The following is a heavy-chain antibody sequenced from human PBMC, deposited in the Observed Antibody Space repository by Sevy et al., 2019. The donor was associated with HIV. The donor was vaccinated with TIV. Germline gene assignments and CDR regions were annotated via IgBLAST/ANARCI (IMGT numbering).Heavy chain of an antibody. CDR1: GGTFSSYA. Sequence: ASVKVYCKASGGTFSSYAISWVRQAPGQGLEWMGGIIPIFGTANYAQKFQGRVTITADKSTSTAYMELSSLRSEDTAVYYCARARTDYYDSSGYDAFDIWGQGTMVTVSS. D-gene: IGHD3-22*01. CDR3: ARARTDYYDSSGYDAFDI. V-gene: IGHV1-69*06. CDR2: IIPIFGTA. J-gene: IGHJ3*02.